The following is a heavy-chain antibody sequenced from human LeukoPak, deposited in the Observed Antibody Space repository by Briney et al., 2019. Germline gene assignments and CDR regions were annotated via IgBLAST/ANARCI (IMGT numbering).Heavy chain of an antibody. CDR1: GFTFSSYW. V-gene: IGHV3-7*01. Sequence: GGSLRLSCEVSGFTFSSYWMSWVRQAPGKGLEWVANIKQDGSEIYYVDSVKGRLTISRDNAKNSLYLQMNSLRAEDMAVYYCARLVRGVGGLDVWGQGTTLTVSS. CDR3: ARLVRGVGGLDV. D-gene: IGHD3-10*01. J-gene: IGHJ6*02. CDR2: IKQDGSEI.